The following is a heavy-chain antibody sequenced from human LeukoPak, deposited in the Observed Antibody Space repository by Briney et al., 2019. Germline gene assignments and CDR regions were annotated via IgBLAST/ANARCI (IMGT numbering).Heavy chain of an antibody. CDR1: GFTFDDYT. CDR2: ISWDGGST. CDR3: AKDRGFGVVKYYFDY. Sequence: QAWRSLRLSCAASGFTFDDYTMHWVRQAPGKGLEWFSLISWDGGSTYYADSVKGRFTISRDNSKNSLYLQMNSLRTEDTALYYCAKDRGFGVVKYYFDYWGQGTLVTVSS. V-gene: IGHV3-43*01. D-gene: IGHD3-3*01. J-gene: IGHJ4*02.